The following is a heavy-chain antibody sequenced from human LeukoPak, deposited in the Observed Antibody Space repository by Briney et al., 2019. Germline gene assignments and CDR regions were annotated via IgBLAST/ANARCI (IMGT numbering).Heavy chain of an antibody. CDR2: ISGSGGST. CDR1: GFTFSSYA. CDR3: AKVLGYSYGSDH. V-gene: IGHV3-23*01. Sequence: PGGSLGLSCAASGFTFSSYAMSWVRQAPGKGLEWVSAISGSGGSTYYADSVKGRFTISRDNSKNTLYLQMNSLRAEDTAVYYCAKVLGYSYGSDHWGQGTLVTVSS. J-gene: IGHJ5*02. D-gene: IGHD5-18*01.